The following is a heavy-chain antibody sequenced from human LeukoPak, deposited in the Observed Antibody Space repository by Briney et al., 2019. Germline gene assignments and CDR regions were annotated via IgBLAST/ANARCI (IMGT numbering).Heavy chain of an antibody. J-gene: IGHJ5*02. Sequence: SGPTLVKPTQTLTLTCTFSGFSLSTSGVGVGWIRQPPGKALEWLALIYWNDDKRYSPSLKSRLTITKDTSKNQVVLTMTNMDPVDTATYYCAHCLTMVQGFDPWSQGTLVTVSP. D-gene: IGHD3-10*01. CDR2: IYWNDDK. CDR3: AHCLTMVQGFDP. V-gene: IGHV2-5*01. CDR1: GFSLSTSGVG.